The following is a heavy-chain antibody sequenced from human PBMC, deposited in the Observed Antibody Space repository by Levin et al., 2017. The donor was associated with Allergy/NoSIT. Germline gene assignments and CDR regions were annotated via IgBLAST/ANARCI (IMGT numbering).Heavy chain of an antibody. V-gene: IGHV3-11*01. CDR1: GFTFSDYY. CDR3: ARDGSGSYYNRVGPSGHDAFDI. D-gene: IGHD3-10*01. J-gene: IGHJ3*02. CDR2: ISSSGSTI. Sequence: KPGGSLRLSCAASGFTFSDYYMSWIRQAPGKGLEWVSYISSSGSTIYYADSVKGRFTISRDNAKNSLYLQMNSLRAEDTAVYYCARDGSGSYYNRVGPSGHDAFDIWGQGTMVTVSS.